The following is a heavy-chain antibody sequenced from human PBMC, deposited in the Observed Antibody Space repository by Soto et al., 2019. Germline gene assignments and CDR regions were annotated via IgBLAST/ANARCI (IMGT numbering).Heavy chain of an antibody. J-gene: IGHJ3*02. CDR1: GFTFSGYW. Sequence: GGSLRLSCVASGFTFSGYWMSWVRQAPGKGLEWVANIKQDGSEKYYVDSVKGRFTVSRDNAKNSLYLQMNSLKTDDTAVYYCARGGRRSGSYSDAFDIWGQGTMVTASS. V-gene: IGHV3-7*03. CDR3: ARGGRRSGSYSDAFDI. D-gene: IGHD1-26*01. CDR2: IKQDGSEK.